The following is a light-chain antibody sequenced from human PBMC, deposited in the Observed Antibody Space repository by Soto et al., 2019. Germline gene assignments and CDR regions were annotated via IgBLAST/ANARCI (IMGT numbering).Light chain of an antibody. CDR1: QSLLHSNGYNY. V-gene: IGKV2-28*01. CDR3: MQALQTRT. J-gene: IGKJ1*01. Sequence: DIVMTQSPLSLPVTPGEPASIPCRSSQSLLHSNGYNYLDWYLQKPGQSPHLLIYLGSNRASGVPDRFSGSGSGTDFTLKISRVEAEDVGVYYCMQALQTRTFGQGTKVEIK. CDR2: LGS.